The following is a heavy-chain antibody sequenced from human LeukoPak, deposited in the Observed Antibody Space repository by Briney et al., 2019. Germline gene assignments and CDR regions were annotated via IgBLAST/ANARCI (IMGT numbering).Heavy chain of an antibody. CDR1: GFTFSGSA. CDR3: TRKIGHDFWSGYSVESYYFDY. V-gene: IGHV3-73*01. Sequence: GGSLRLSCAASGFTFSGSAMHWVRQASGKGLEWVGRISSKANSYATTYAASVKGRFTISRDDSRNTAYLQMNSLKTEDTAVYYCTRKIGHDFWSGYSVESYYFDYWGQGTLVTVSS. D-gene: IGHD3-3*01. J-gene: IGHJ4*02. CDR2: ISSKANSYAT.